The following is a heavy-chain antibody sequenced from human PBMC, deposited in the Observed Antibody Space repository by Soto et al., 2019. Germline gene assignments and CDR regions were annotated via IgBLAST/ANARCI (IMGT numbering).Heavy chain of an antibody. CDR2: ISGGGDTT. CDR1: GFTFNNYA. Sequence: EVQLLESGGGLVQPGGSLRLSCAASGFTFNNYAMTWVRQAPGKGLEWVSAISGGGDTTSYADSVKGRFTVARDGSKNTLYLQRSSLRAEDTGLYYCAKGRGGSGSLAPRVDFWGQGTLVTVSS. J-gene: IGHJ4*02. V-gene: IGHV3-23*01. D-gene: IGHD3-10*01. CDR3: AKGRGGSGSLAPRVDF.